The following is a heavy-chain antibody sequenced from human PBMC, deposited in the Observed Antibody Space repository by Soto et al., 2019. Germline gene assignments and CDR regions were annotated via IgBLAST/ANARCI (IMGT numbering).Heavy chain of an antibody. J-gene: IGHJ4*02. V-gene: IGHV1-69*02. CDR2: IIPILGIA. CDR3: ASDDKSLGDYVDERGY. CDR1: GGTFSSYT. D-gene: IGHD4-17*01. Sequence: QVQLVQSGAEVKKPGSSVKVSCKASGGTFSSYTISWVRQAPGQGLEWMGRIIPILGIANYAQKFQGRVTITADKSTSTAYMELSSLRSEDTAVYYCASDDKSLGDYVDERGYWGQGTLVTVSS.